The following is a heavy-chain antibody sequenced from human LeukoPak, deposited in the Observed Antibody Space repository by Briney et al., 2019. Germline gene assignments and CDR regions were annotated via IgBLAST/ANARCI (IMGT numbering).Heavy chain of an antibody. J-gene: IGHJ5*02. D-gene: IGHD3-10*01. Sequence: TLSLTCTVSGGSISSGSYYWSWIRQPAGKGLEWIGRIYTSGSTNYNPSLKGRVTISVDTSKNQFSLKLSSVTAADKAVYYCVRGPYGSSISNWFDPWGQGMLVTVSS. CDR2: IYTSGST. CDR3: VRGPYGSSISNWFDP. V-gene: IGHV4-61*02. CDR1: GGSISSGSYY.